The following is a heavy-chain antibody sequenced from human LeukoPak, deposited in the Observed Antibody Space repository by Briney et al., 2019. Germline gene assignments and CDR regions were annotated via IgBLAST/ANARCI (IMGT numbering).Heavy chain of an antibody. V-gene: IGHV5-51*01. CDR2: IYPGDSDT. CDR3: ACGSPRHFDY. D-gene: IGHD1-26*01. CDR1: GYSFTSYW. J-gene: IGHJ4*02. Sequence: EESLKISCKGSGYSFTSYWIAWVRQMPGKGLEWMGIIYPGDSDTRYSPSFQGRVTISADKSISTAHLQWDTLKASDTAIYYCACGSPRHFDYWGQGTLVTVSS.